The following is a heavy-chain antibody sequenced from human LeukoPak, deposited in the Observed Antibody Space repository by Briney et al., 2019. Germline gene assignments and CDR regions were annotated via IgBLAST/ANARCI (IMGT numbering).Heavy chain of an antibody. J-gene: IGHJ4*02. V-gene: IGHV1-2*02. CDR1: GYTLTGYY. Sequence: ASVKVSCKASGYTLTGYYMHWVRQAPRQGLEWMGWINPNSGGTNYAQKFQGRVTMTRDTSISTAYMELSRLRSDDTAVYYCARTYYYDSSGPVTDYWGQGTLVTVSS. CDR3: ARTYYYDSSGPVTDY. D-gene: IGHD3-22*01. CDR2: INPNSGGT.